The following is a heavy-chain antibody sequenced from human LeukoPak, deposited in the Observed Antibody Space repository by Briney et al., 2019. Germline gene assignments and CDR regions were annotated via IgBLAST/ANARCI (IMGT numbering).Heavy chain of an antibody. CDR1: GGSVSSGSYY. D-gene: IGHD3-10*02. Sequence: SETLSLTCTVSGGSVSSGSYYWSWIRQPPGKGLEWIGYIYYSGSTNYNPSLKSRVTISVDTSKNQFSLKLSSVTAADTAVYYCARAYSEYYYVGYFDYWGQGTLVTISS. J-gene: IGHJ4*02. CDR2: IYYSGST. CDR3: ARAYSEYYYVGYFDY. V-gene: IGHV4-61*01.